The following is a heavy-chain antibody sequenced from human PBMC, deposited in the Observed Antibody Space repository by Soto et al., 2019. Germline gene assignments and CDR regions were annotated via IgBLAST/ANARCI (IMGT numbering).Heavy chain of an antibody. CDR1: GGSISSGGYY. Sequence: QVQLQESGQGLVKPSQTLSLTCTVSGGSISSGGYYWSWIRQHPGKGLEWIGYIYYSGSTYYNPSLKSRVTISVDTSKNQYSLKLSSVTAADTAVYYCARETTYYYGSGTSLGAFDICGQGTMVTVSS. CDR2: IYYSGST. V-gene: IGHV4-31*03. J-gene: IGHJ3*02. D-gene: IGHD3-10*01. CDR3: ARETTYYYGSGTSLGAFDI.